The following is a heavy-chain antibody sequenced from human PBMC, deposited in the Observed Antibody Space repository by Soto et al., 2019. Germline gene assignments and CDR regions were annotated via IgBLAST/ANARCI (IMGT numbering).Heavy chain of an antibody. CDR2: ISYDGSNK. J-gene: IGHJ6*02. CDR3: AKDQDVYYPYGMDA. V-gene: IGHV3-30*18. CDR1: GFTFSSYG. D-gene: IGHD1-26*01. Sequence: QVQLVESGGGVVQPGRSLRLSCAASGFTFSSYGMHWVRQAPGKGLEWVAVISYDGSNKYYADSMKGRFTISRDNSKNTLYLQMNSLIGEYTAVYYCAKDQDVYYPYGMDAWGQWTTVTVSS.